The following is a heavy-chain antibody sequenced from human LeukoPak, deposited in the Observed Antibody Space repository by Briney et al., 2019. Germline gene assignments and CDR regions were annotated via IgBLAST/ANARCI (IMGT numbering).Heavy chain of an antibody. CDR3: AQGLTVCLEPAFDI. CDR1: GFTFSSYG. J-gene: IGHJ3*02. Sequence: GGSLRLSCAASGFTFSSYGMHWVRQAPGKGLEWVAVISYDGSNKYYADSVKGRFTISRDNSKNTLYLQMNSLRAEDTAVYYCAQGLTVCLEPAFDIWGQGTMVTVSS. V-gene: IGHV3-30*03. D-gene: IGHD4-17*01. CDR2: ISYDGSNK.